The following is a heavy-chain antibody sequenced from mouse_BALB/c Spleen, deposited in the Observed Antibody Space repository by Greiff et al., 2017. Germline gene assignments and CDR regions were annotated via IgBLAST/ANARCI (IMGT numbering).Heavy chain of an antibody. Sequence: VHVKQSGAELVKPGASVKLSCTASGFNIKDTYMHWVKQRPEQGLEWIGRIDPANGNTKYDPKFQGKATITADTSSNTAYLQLSSLTSEDTAVYYCASLYGNSFAYWGQGTLVTVSA. V-gene: IGHV14-3*02. D-gene: IGHD2-1*01. CDR1: GFNIKDTY. J-gene: IGHJ3*01. CDR3: ASLYGNSFAY. CDR2: IDPANGNT.